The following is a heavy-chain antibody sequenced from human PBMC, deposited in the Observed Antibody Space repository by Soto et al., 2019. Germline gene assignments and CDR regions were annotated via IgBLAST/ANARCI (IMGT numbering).Heavy chain of an antibody. Sequence: QLQLQESGSGLVRPSQTLSLTCAVSGGSISSGGYSWNWIRQPPGKGLEWIGYIYHSGSTLYNPSLKRXVXXXVYXSKNQFSLKLSSVTAADTAVYYCARDQLEGNWFDPWGQGTLVTVSS. CDR2: IYHSGST. CDR1: GGSISSGGYS. D-gene: IGHD1-1*01. CDR3: ARDQLEGNWFDP. V-gene: IGHV4-30-2*01. J-gene: IGHJ5*02.